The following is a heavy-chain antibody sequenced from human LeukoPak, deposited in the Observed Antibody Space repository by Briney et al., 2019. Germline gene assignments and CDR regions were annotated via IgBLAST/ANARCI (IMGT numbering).Heavy chain of an antibody. CDR2: LSPSFGAP. J-gene: IGHJ4*02. V-gene: IGHV1-69*06. Sequence: SVKVSCKASGGSSSNYAFNWVGQARGQALEWMGSLSPSFGAPAYAPKFEDRITLTADKSTGKVYMELSSLRSDDTAFYYCARGSKYYYASGSYSADYWGQGTLV. CDR1: GGSSSNYA. CDR3: ARGSKYYYASGSYSADY. D-gene: IGHD3-10*01.